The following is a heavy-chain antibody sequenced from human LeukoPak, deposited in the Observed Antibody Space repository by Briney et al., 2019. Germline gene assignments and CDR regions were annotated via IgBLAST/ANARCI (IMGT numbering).Heavy chain of an antibody. V-gene: IGHV3-48*04. CDR3: ARDPDCSGDSCYSNWFDP. J-gene: IGHJ5*02. Sequence: GGSLRLSCAASGFTFSSYSMNWVCQAPGKGLEWVSYINSGGGTTYYADSVKGRFTISRDNAKNSLYLQMDSLRVEDTAVYYCARDPDCSGDSCYSNWFDPWGQGTLVTVSS. CDR2: INSGGGTT. CDR1: GFTFSSYS. D-gene: IGHD2-15*01.